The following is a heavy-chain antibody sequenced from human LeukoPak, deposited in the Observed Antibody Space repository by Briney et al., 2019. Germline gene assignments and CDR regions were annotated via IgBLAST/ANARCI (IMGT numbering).Heavy chain of an antibody. J-gene: IGHJ5*02. CDR2: ISYDGSNK. CDR3: AKESRSRIWFGDNRWWFDP. Sequence: PGGSLRLSCSASGFTFSSYAMHWVRQAPGKGLEWVAVISYDGSNKYYADSVKGRFTISRDNSKNTLYLQMNSLRAEDTAVYYCAKESRSRIWFGDNRWWFDPWGQGTLVTVSS. V-gene: IGHV3-30*04. CDR1: GFTFSSYA. D-gene: IGHD3-10*01.